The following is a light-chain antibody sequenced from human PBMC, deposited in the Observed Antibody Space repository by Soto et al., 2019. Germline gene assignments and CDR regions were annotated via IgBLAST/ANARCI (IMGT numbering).Light chain of an antibody. V-gene: IGKV3-15*01. Sequence: IVMTQSPATLSVSPGERATLSCIASQSVSSSLAWYQQKPGQAPSLLIYGASTRATGIPARFSGSGSGTEFTLTISSLQSEDFAVYYCQQYNNWPPWTFGQGTKVDI. CDR2: GAS. J-gene: IGKJ1*01. CDR3: QQYNNWPPWT. CDR1: QSVSSS.